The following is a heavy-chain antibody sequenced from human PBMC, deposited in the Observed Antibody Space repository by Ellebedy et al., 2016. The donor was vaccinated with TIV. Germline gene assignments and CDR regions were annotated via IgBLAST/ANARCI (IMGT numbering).Heavy chain of an antibody. D-gene: IGHD6-13*01. V-gene: IGHV3-23*01. CDR1: GFTFSGYA. J-gene: IGHJ4*02. CDR3: AKDYVVAAAGTYYFDY. CDR2: ISGSGGST. Sequence: GESLKISCAASGFTFSGYAMSWVRQAPGKRLEWVSAISGSGGSTYYADSVKGRFTISRDNSKNTLYLQMNSLRAEDTAVYYCAKDYVVAAAGTYYFDYWGQGTLVTVSS.